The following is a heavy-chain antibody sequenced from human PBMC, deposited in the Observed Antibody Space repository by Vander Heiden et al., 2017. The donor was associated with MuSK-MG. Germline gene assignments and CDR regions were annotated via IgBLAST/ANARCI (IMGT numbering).Heavy chain of an antibody. Sequence: EVQLVESGGGLVQPGGSLRLSCAASGFTFSNYWMHWVRQAPGKGLVWVSRIDSDGSSTSDADSVKGRFTISRDNVKNTVYLQMNSLRVEDTAVYYCARDRGGDLDYWGQGTLVTVSS. D-gene: IGHD2-21*02. CDR2: IDSDGSST. J-gene: IGHJ4*02. V-gene: IGHV3-74*01. CDR3: ARDRGGDLDY. CDR1: GFTFSNYW.